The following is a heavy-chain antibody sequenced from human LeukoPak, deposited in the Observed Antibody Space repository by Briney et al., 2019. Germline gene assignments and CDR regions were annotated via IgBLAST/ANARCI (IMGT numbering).Heavy chain of an antibody. V-gene: IGHV4-39*01. CDR3: ARPIAAARYYFDY. CDR1: GGSISSSSDY. Sequence: SETLSLTCTVSGGSISSSSDYWGWLRQPPGMGLEWIGTIYYSGSTSYNPSLKSRVTISVDTSKDQFSLKLSSVTAADTAVYYGARPIAAARYYFDYWGQGTLVTVSS. CDR2: IYYSGST. J-gene: IGHJ4*02. D-gene: IGHD6-13*01.